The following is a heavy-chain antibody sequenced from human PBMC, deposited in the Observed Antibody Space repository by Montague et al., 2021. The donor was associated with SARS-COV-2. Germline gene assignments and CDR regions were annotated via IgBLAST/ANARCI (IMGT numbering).Heavy chain of an antibody. CDR2: VLSSGST. CDR1: GGSIFSNSFY. J-gene: IGHJ4*02. D-gene: IGHD1-26*01. CDR3: ARSTVGTSHFDY. V-gene: IGHV4-39*01. Sequence: SESLSLTYTVSGGSIFSNSFYWGWIRQSPGQGLEWIGNVLSSGSTFYSPSLRSRVTMSEDMSKNQFSLKLMSVTAADTAVYYCARSTVGTSHFDYWGQGTLVTVSS.